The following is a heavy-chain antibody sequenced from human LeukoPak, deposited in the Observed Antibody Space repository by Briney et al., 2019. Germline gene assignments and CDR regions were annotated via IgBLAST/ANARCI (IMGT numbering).Heavy chain of an antibody. Sequence: GGSLRLSCAASGFTVSSNYMSWVRQAPGKGLEGVSVIYTGGSTYYADSVKGRFTISRDNSKNTLYLQMNSLRAEDTAVYYCASHLVGASSYYFDHWGQGTLVTVSS. CDR2: IYTGGST. V-gene: IGHV3-53*01. CDR1: GFTVSSNY. D-gene: IGHD1-26*01. CDR3: ASHLVGASSYYFDH. J-gene: IGHJ4*02.